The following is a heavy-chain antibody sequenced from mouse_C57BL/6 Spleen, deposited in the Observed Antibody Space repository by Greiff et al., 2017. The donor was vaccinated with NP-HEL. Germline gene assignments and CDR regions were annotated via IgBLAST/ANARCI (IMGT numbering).Heavy chain of an antibody. CDR1: GYTFTSYG. D-gene: IGHD1-1*01. J-gene: IGHJ4*01. V-gene: IGHV1-81*01. Sequence: LQESGAELARPGASVKLSCKASGYTFTSYGISWVKQRTGQGLEWIGEIYPRSGNTYYNEKFKGKATLTADKSSSTAYMELRSLTSEDSAVYFCARSDPLITTVVATRAMDYWGQGTSVTVSS. CDR3: ARSDPLITTVVATRAMDY. CDR2: IYPRSGNT.